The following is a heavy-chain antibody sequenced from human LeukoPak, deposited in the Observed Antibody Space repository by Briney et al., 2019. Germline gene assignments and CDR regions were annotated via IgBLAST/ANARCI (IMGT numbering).Heavy chain of an antibody. D-gene: IGHD2-8*01. Sequence: ASVKVSCKASGYTFTGYYMHWVRQAPGQGLEWMGWINPNSGGTNYAQKLQGRVTMTTDTSTSTAYMELRSLRSDDTAVYYCARASVSNHYYYYGMDVWGQGTTVTVSS. CDR2: INPNSGGT. V-gene: IGHV1-2*02. J-gene: IGHJ6*02. CDR1: GYTFTGYY. CDR3: ARASVSNHYYYYGMDV.